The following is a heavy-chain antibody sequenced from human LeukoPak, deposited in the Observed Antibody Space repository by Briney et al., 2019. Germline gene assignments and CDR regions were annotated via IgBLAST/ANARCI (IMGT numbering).Heavy chain of an antibody. CDR3: ARGYCSSTSCYAYYYYGMDV. CDR1: GYTFTAYY. J-gene: IGHJ6*02. V-gene: IGHV1-8*02. CDR2: MNPNSGNT. Sequence: ASVKVSCKASGYTFTAYYLHWVRQAPGQGLEWMGWMNPNSGNTGYAQKFQGRVTMTRNTSISTAYMELSSLRSEDTAVYYCARGYCSSTSCYAYYYYGMDVWGQGTTVTVSS. D-gene: IGHD2-2*01.